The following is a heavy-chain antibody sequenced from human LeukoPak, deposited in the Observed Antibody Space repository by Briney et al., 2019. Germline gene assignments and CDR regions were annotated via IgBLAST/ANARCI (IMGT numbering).Heavy chain of an antibody. D-gene: IGHD6-19*01. J-gene: IGHJ4*02. V-gene: IGHV1-2*02. Sequence: ASVKVSCKASGYTFTGYYMHWVRQAPGQGLEWMGWINPNSGGTNYAQKFQGRVTMTRDTSISTAYMELSRLRSDDTAVYYCARVRRLVHEGHFDYWAREPWSPSPQ. CDR2: INPNSGGT. CDR1: GYTFTGYY. CDR3: ARVRRLVHEGHFDY.